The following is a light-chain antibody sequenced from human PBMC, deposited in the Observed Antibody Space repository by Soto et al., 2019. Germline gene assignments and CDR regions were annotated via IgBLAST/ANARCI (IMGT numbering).Light chain of an antibody. V-gene: IGKV3-11*01. CDR3: QQRNNWPPIT. Sequence: EIVFTQSPASLSLSPGERATLSCRASQSVRRYLAWYQQKPGQAPRLLIYDASTRANGIPARFSGSGSGTDLTLTITSLEPEDFAVYYCQQRNNWPPITFGQGTKVDIK. CDR2: DAS. J-gene: IGKJ1*01. CDR1: QSVRRY.